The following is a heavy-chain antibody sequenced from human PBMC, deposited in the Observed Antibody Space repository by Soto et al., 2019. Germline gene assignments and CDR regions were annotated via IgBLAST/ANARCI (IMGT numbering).Heavy chain of an antibody. CDR1: GFSFSIYA. CDR2: ISGSGDSA. J-gene: IGHJ4*02. CDR3: TKERSDHRITAAAIDY. D-gene: IGHD2-2*02. V-gene: IGHV3-23*01. Sequence: PGGSLRLSCAASGFSFSIYAMSWVRQAPGKGLEWVSSISGSGDSAYYADSVKGRFTISRDNSKNTLYLQINRLRAEDTAVYYCTKERSDHRITAAAIDYWGQGA.